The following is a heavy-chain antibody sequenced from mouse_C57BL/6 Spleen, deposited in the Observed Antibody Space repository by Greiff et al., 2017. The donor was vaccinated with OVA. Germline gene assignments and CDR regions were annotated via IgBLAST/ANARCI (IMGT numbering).Heavy chain of an antibody. D-gene: IGHD1-1*01. CDR2: ISYDGSN. CDR1: GYSITSGYY. V-gene: IGHV3-6*01. CDR3: ARGGLLRWYFDV. Sequence: EVHLVESGPGLVKPSQSLSLTCSVTGYSITSGYYWNWIRQFPGNKLEWMGYISYDGSNNYNPSLKNRISITRDTSKNQFFLKLNSVTTEDTATYYCARGGLLRWYFDVWGTGTTVTVSS. J-gene: IGHJ1*03.